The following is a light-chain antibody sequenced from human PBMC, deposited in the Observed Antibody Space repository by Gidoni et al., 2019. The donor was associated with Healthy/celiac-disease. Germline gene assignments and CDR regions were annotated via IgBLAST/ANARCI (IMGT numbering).Light chain of an antibody. CDR2: KAS. V-gene: IGKV1-5*03. CDR1: QSISSW. Sequence: DIQMTQSPSTLSASVGDRVTITCRASQSISSWLAWYQQKPGKAPNLLIYKASSLESGVPSRFSGSGSGTEFTLTISSLQPDDFATYYCQQYNSYSPGTYTFGQETKLEIK. J-gene: IGKJ2*01. CDR3: QQYNSYSPGTYT.